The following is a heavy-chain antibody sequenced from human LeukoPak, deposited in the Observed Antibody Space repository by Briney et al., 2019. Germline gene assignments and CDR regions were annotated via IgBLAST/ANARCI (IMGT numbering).Heavy chain of an antibody. J-gene: IGHJ3*02. V-gene: IGHV4-4*07. CDR3: ARLPDSSGYGAFDI. D-gene: IGHD3-22*01. Sequence: SETLSLTCTVSGGSISSYYWSWIRQPAGKGLEWIGRIYTSGSTNYNPSLKSRVTMSVDTSKNQFSLKLSSVTAADTAVYYCARLPDSSGYGAFDIWGQGTMVTVSS. CDR1: GGSISSYY. CDR2: IYTSGST.